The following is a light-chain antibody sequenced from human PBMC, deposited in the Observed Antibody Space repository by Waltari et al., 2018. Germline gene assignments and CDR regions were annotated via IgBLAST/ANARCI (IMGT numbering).Light chain of an antibody. V-gene: IGKV1-5*01. J-gene: IGKJ2*01. Sequence: DIQMTQSPSTLSASVGDRVTITCRASQPITTWVAWYQQKPGQAPHLLIYDASRLEFGVPTRFSGSGSGTEFTLTISSLRPDDFATYYCQQSYSTPYTFGQGTKLEIK. CDR2: DAS. CDR1: QPITTW. CDR3: QQSYSTPYT.